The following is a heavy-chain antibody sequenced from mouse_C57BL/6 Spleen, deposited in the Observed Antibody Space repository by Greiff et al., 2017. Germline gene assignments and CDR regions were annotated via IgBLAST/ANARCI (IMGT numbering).Heavy chain of an antibody. D-gene: IGHD1-1*01. J-gene: IGHJ4*01. V-gene: IGHV1-64*01. CDR3: ARSSRYAMDY. Sequence: VKLQQPGAELVKPGASVKLSCKASGYTFTSYWMHWVKQRPGQGLEWIGMIHPNSGSTNYNEKFKSKATLTVDKSSSTAYMRLSSLTSEDSAVYYCARSSRYAMDYWGQGTSVTVSS. CDR2: IHPNSGST. CDR1: GYTFTSYW.